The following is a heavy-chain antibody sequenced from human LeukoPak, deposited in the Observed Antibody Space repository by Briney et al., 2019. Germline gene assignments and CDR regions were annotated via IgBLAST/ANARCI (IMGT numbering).Heavy chain of an antibody. V-gene: IGHV3-11*01. J-gene: IGHJ4*02. CDR3: ARDGCSSTSCYRDFDY. CDR2: ISSSGSTI. D-gene: IGHD2-2*01. Sequence: GGSPRLSCAAPGFTFSDYYKSWIRPAPGKGLEGGSYISSSGSTIYYADSVKGRFTISRDNAKNSLYLQMNSLRAEDTAVYYCARDGCSSTSCYRDFDYWGQGTLVTVSS. CDR1: GFTFSDYY.